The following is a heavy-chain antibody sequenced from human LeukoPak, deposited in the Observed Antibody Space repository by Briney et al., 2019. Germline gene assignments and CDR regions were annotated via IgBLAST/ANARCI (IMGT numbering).Heavy chain of an antibody. CDR2: VHFSGAT. V-gene: IGHV4-39*01. Sequence: SETLSLTCIVSGVSISSDNYWGWIRQSPGQGLELIGSVHFSGATHYNPSLKSRVAITLDTSKNQFSLKLNSVTAADTAIYYCAKHRMWLVGLESWGQGTLVTVSS. CDR3: AKHRMWLVGLES. J-gene: IGHJ1*01. CDR1: GVSISSDNY. D-gene: IGHD6-19*01.